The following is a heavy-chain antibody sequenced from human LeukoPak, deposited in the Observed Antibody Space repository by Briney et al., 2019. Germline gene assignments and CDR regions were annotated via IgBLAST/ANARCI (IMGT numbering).Heavy chain of an antibody. D-gene: IGHD4-17*01. V-gene: IGHV1-18*01. CDR1: GYTFTSYG. Sequence: GASVKVSCKASGYTFTSYGISWVRQAPGQGLEWMGWISAYNGNTNYAQKLQGRVTMTTHTSTSTAYMELRRLRSDDTAVYCCARDRSKTVTTGFDPWGQGTLVTVSS. CDR2: ISAYNGNT. J-gene: IGHJ5*02. CDR3: ARDRSKTVTTGFDP.